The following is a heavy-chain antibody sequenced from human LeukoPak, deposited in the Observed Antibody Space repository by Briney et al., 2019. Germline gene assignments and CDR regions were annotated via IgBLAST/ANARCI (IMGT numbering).Heavy chain of an antibody. D-gene: IGHD3-9*01. Sequence: GASVKVSCKASGYTFTSYGINWVRQAPGQGLEWMGWISTYNVNTNSAQKLQGRLTMTTDTSTTTAYMELRSLRSDDTAVYYCARDQNGLYDILTGYPLGDATPKVFDYWGQGTLVTVSS. CDR2: ISTYNVNT. CDR1: GYTFTSYG. V-gene: IGHV1-18*01. J-gene: IGHJ4*02. CDR3: ARDQNGLYDILTGYPLGDATPKVFDY.